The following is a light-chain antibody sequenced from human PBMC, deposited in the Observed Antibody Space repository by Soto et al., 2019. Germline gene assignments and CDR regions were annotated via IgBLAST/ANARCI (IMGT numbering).Light chain of an antibody. CDR3: QQGNSTTFT. J-gene: IGKJ3*01. V-gene: IGKV1-39*01. Sequence: DIQMTQSPSSLSASVGERVTITCRASQSISSYLNWYQQKPGKAPKLLIYAASSLQSGVPSRFSGSGTGTDFTLTISSLQPEYFATYYCQQGNSTTFTFGPGTKVDIK. CDR2: AAS. CDR1: QSISSY.